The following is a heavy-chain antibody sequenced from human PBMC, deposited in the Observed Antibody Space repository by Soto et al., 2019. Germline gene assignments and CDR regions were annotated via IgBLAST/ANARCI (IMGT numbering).Heavy chain of an antibody. CDR2: INGDGSIT. Sequence: GGSLRLSCVASGFTLSSYWMVWVRQAPGKGLVWVSRINGDGSITTYADSAKGRFPISRDNAKNTLYLQMNSLSAEDTAVYYCARGGAGGNFFDYWGQGALVTVSS. CDR3: ARGGAGGNFFDY. J-gene: IGHJ4*02. CDR1: GFTLSSYW. D-gene: IGHD3-16*01. V-gene: IGHV3-74*01.